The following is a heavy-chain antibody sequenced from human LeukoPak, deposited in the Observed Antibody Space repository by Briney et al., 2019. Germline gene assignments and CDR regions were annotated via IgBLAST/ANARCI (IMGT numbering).Heavy chain of an antibody. D-gene: IGHD3-22*01. Sequence: GGSLRLSCPASGFDFRAYEMNWVRQAPGKGLEWVAYFAGSDTTKYYADSVRGRFTISRDNAKNSLYLQMNSLRAEDTALYYCTTLGYHLDSWGQGTLVTVSS. CDR3: TTLGYHLDS. V-gene: IGHV3-48*03. CDR1: GFDFRAYE. J-gene: IGHJ4*02. CDR2: FAGSDTTK.